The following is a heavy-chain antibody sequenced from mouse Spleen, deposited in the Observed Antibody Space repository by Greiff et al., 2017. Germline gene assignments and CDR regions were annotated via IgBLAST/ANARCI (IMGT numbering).Heavy chain of an antibody. CDR1: GYSITSGYY. J-gene: IGHJ2*01. CDR2: ISYDGSN. V-gene: IGHV3-6*01. D-gene: IGHD1-1*01. CDR3: ATFTTSYFDY. Sequence: EVKLVESGPGLVKPSQSLSLTCSVTGYSITSGYYWNWIRQFPGNKLEWMGYISYDGSNNYNPSLKNRISITRDTSKNQFFLKLNSVTTEDTATYYCATFTTSYFDYWGQGTTLTVSS.